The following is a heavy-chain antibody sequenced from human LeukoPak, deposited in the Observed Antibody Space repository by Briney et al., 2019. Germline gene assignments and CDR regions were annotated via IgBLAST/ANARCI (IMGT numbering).Heavy chain of an antibody. CDR2: IRSDGSSK. CDR1: GFTYRRLC. J-gene: IGHJ4*02. Sequence: GGSLRLFCAASGFTYRRLCLHWLRQAPGKGLEWVALIRSDGSSKNYADSVKGRFTISRDTSKNTVHLQMNNLRAEDTAVYYCAKWSGDYPSYYLDYWGQGTLVTVSS. CDR3: AKWSGDYPSYYLDY. V-gene: IGHV3-30*02. D-gene: IGHD4-17*01.